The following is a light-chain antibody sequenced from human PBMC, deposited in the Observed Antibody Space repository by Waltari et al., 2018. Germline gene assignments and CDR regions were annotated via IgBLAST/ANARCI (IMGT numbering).Light chain of an antibody. J-gene: IGKJ2*03. V-gene: IGKV1-27*01. Sequence: DIQMTQSPSSLSASEGDRVTVTCRASQAINKELSWYQQKQGKAPTLLIYAASSLQTGVSSRFSGSGSGTDFTLTITSLHPEDVATYYCQQDYTTPYSFGQGTKVEIK. CDR1: QAINKE. CDR3: QQDYTTPYS. CDR2: AAS.